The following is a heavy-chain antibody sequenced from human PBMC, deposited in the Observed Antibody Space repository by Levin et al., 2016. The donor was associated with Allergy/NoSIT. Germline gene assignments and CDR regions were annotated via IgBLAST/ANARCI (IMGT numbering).Heavy chain of an antibody. J-gene: IGHJ5*02. CDR2: ISSDGLNK. D-gene: IGHD3-16*01. CDR3: AKEPLGNYGSLDA. Sequence: GESLKISCAASGFPFSRHNMHWVRQVPGKGLEWLAVISSDGLNKNYEESVKGRFTISRDNSKNTLFLLINSLRPEDTAIYYCAKEPLGNYGSLDAWGQGTLVTVSS. V-gene: IGHV3-30*18. CDR1: GFPFSRHN.